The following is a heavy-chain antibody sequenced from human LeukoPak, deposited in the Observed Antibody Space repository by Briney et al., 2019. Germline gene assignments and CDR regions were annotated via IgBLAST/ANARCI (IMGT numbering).Heavy chain of an antibody. CDR3: ARPNSMVRGVIIVQSNWFDP. CDR1: GYTFTGYF. J-gene: IGHJ5*02. CDR2: INPNSGGT. Sequence: ASVKVSCKASGYTFTGYFMHWVRQAPGQGLEWMGWINPNSGGTNYAQKLQGRVTMTTDTSTSTAYMELRSLRSDDTAVYYCARPNSMVRGVIIVQSNWFDPWGQGTLVTVSS. V-gene: IGHV1-2*02. D-gene: IGHD3-10*01.